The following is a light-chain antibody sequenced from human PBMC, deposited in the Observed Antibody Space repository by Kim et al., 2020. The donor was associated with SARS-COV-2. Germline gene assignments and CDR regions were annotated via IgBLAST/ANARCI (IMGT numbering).Light chain of an antibody. CDR3: QQRKNWPPWT. Sequence: AVGESSNLFCRSSQSVSDKLAWYQQRPCQAPRLLFSDVSNRATGIPARFSASGSGTDFTLTISRLEPEDFAVYYCQQRKNWPPWTFGQGTKVDIK. V-gene: IGKV3-11*01. CDR1: QSVSDK. CDR2: DVS. J-gene: IGKJ1*01.